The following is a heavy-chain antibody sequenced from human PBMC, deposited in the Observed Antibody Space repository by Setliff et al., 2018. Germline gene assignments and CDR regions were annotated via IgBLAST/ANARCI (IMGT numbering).Heavy chain of an antibody. V-gene: IGHV1-69*10. CDR1: GGTFSSYA. CDR2: IIPILGIA. CDR3: ASLSGGELWSHYGMDG. Sequence: ASVKVSCKASGGTFSSYAISWVRQAPGRGLEWMGGIIPILGIANYAQKFQGRVTITADESTSTAYMELSSLRSEDTAVYYCASLSGGELWSHYGMDGWGQGTTVTVSS. D-gene: IGHD5-18*01. J-gene: IGHJ6*02.